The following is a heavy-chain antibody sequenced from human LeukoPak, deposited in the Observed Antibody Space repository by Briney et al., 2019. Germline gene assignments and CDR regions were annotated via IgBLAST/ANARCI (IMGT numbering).Heavy chain of an antibody. Sequence: PSETLSLTCTVSGGSISSSSYYWGWIRQPPGKGLEWIGSIYYSGSTYYNPSLKSRVTISVDTSKNQFSLKLSSVTAADTAVYYCARDPGIAAAGTGRFDYWGQGALVTVSS. V-gene: IGHV4-39*02. CDR3: ARDPGIAAAGTGRFDY. J-gene: IGHJ4*02. CDR2: IYYSGST. CDR1: GGSISSSSYY. D-gene: IGHD6-13*01.